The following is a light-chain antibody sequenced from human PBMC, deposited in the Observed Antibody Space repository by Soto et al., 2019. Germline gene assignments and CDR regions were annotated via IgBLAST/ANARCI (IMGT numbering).Light chain of an antibody. CDR1: QRVSTTNKND. V-gene: IGKV4-1*01. CDR2: WAS. CDR3: QQYCSPPVT. J-gene: IGKJ4*01. Sequence: DVVMTKSPEALAVSLGERATINSNSSQRVSTTNKNDLTWYQMKPGQPPKLLIYWASTRESGVPDRFSGSGSGTDFSLTISSLQAEDVAVYYCQQYCSPPVTFGGGTKVDIK.